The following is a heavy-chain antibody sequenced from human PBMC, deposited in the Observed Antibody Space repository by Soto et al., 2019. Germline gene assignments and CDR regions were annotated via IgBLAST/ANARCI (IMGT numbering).Heavy chain of an antibody. V-gene: IGHV1-69*13. J-gene: IGHJ6*02. CDR1: GGTFSSYA. CDR2: IIPIFGTT. CDR3: ARTLPNDFWSGDFSEGLDV. D-gene: IGHD3-3*01. Sequence: GASVKVSCKASGGTFSSYAISWVRQAPGQGLEWMGGIIPIFGTTNYAQKIQGRVTITADESTSTAYMEMSSLRSEDTAVYYCARTLPNDFWSGDFSEGLDVWGQGTTVTVSS.